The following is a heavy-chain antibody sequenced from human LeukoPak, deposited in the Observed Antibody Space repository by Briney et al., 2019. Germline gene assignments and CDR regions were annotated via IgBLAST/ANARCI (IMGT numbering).Heavy chain of an antibody. V-gene: IGHV4-30-4*01. D-gene: IGHD2-2*02. CDR3: ARGYCSSTSCYTYGMDV. CDR1: GGSISSGDYY. J-gene: IGHJ6*02. CDR2: IYYSGST. Sequence: PSETLSLTCTVSGGSISSGDYYWSWIRQPPGKGLEWIGYIYYSGSTYYNPSLKSRVTISVDTSKNQFSLKLSSVTAADTAVYYCARGYCSSTSCYTYGMDVWGQGTTVTVSS.